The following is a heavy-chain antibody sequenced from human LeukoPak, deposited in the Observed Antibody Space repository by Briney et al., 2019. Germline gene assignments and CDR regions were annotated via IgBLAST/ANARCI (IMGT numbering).Heavy chain of an antibody. D-gene: IGHD3-10*02. V-gene: IGHV4-39*01. J-gene: IGHJ4*02. CDR3: ARGMMFADY. CDR2: IYYSGST. Sequence: SETLSLTCAVSGGSISSSNWWSWVRQPPGKGLEWIGSIYYSGSTYYNPSLKSRVTISVDTSKNQFSLKLSSVTAADTAVYYCARGMMFADYWGQGTLVTVSS. CDR1: GGSISSSNW.